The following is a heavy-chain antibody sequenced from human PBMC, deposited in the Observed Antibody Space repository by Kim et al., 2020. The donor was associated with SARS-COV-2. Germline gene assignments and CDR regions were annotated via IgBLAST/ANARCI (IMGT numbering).Heavy chain of an antibody. CDR1: GFTFRNSA. V-gene: IGHV3-21*01. J-gene: IGHJ4*02. D-gene: IGHD6-19*01. Sequence: GGSLRLSCAASGFTFRNSAMNWLRQAPGKGLEWVSSISSDSNNMFYTDSVRGRFTVSRDNAKNSLYLQMNSLRAEDTAVYYCVRELAVAGTGNVDYSGQG. CDR2: ISSDSNNM. CDR3: VRELAVAGTGNVDY.